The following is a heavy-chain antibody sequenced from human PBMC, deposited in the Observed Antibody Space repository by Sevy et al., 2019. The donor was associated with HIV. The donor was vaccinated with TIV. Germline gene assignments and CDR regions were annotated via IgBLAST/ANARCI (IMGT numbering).Heavy chain of an antibody. J-gene: IGHJ6*02. V-gene: IGHV3-30*18. D-gene: IGHD2-2*01. Sequence: GGSLRLSCAASGYIFSSYGIHWVRQAPGKGLEWVAFLSYDERNKYYANSVKGRFTISGDSSKNTFYLQMNNLRADDTAVYYCAKDRDVLLVPSTMSDEYPGYGMDVWGQGTTVTVSS. CDR2: LSYDERNK. CDR3: AKDRDVLLVPSTMSDEYPGYGMDV. CDR1: GYIFSSYG.